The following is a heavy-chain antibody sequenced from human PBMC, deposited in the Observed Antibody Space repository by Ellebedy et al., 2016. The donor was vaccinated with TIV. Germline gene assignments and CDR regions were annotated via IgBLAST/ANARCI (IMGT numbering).Heavy chain of an antibody. V-gene: IGHV3-48*01. CDR2: ISSSSSTI. Sequence: GGSLRLXXAASGFTFSSYSMNWVRQAPGKGLEWVSYISSSSSTIYYADSVKGRFTISRDNAKNSLYLQMNSLRAEDTAVYYCAKRAPNCGGDCPFDYWGQGTLVTVSS. CDR1: GFTFSSYS. D-gene: IGHD2-21*01. CDR3: AKRAPNCGGDCPFDY. J-gene: IGHJ4*02.